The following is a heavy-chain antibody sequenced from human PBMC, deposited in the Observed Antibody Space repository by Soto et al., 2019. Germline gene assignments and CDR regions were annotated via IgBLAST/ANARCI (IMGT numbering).Heavy chain of an antibody. D-gene: IGHD1-1*01. CDR3: ARGVGSRFHNSRVYYCAMDV. Sequence: QLQLQESGPGLVKPSETLSLACSVSGGSISAFYWIWIRQPPGKGVEYIGYIFHTGFTESNPSLKSRVSMTVDTSENEITLRLNSVTAADTARYYGARGVGSRFHNSRVYYCAMDVWGQGTTVTVSS. J-gene: IGHJ6*02. CDR1: GGSISAFY. CDR2: IFHTGFT. V-gene: IGHV4-59*01.